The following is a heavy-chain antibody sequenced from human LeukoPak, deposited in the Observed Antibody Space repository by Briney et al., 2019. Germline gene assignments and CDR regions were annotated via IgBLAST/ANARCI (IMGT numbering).Heavy chain of an antibody. D-gene: IGHD5-24*01. V-gene: IGHV3-23*01. CDR1: GFTFSSIA. CDR2: ISISGEHI. J-gene: IGHJ4*02. CDR3: AKGSSSMAY. Sequence: PGGSLRLSCAASGFTFSSIAMTWVRQVPGKGLEWVATISISGEHIYYADSVKGRFTIARDNSKNTLYLQMSSLRADDTAVYYCAKGSSSMAYWGQGTLVTVSS.